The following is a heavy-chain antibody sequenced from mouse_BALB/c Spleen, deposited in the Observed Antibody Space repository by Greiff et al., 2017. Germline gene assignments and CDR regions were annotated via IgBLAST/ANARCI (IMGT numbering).Heavy chain of an antibody. CDR2: INPYNGDT. CDR3: ARSITSVVDV. CDR1: GYSFTGYF. Sequence: EVQLQQSGAELVRPGSSVKISCKASGYSFTGYFMNWVMQSHGKSLEWIGRINPYNGDTFYNQKFKGKATLTVDKSSSTAHMELRSLASEDSAVYYCARSITSVVDVWGAGTTVTVSS. V-gene: IGHV1-20*02. J-gene: IGHJ1*01. D-gene: IGHD1-1*01.